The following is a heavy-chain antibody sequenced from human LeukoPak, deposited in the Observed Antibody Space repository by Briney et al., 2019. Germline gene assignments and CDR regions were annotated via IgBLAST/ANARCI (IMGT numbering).Heavy chain of an antibody. CDR1: GFTFSSYA. CDR3: ATGPLSSSSEYWFGP. D-gene: IGHD6-6*01. Sequence: GGSLRLSCAASGFTFSSYAMHWVRQAPGKGLEWAAVISYDGSNKYYADSVKGRFTISRDNSKNTLYLQMNSLRAEDTAVYYCATGPLSSSSEYWFGPWGQGTLVTVSS. CDR2: ISYDGSNK. J-gene: IGHJ5*02. V-gene: IGHV3-30*04.